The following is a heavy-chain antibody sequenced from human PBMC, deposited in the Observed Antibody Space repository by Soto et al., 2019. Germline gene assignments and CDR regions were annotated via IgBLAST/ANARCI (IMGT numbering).Heavy chain of an antibody. J-gene: IGHJ4*02. CDR1: GIIFSNYW. Sequence: GGSLRLSCAASGIIFSNYWMSWVRQAPGMGLEWVANINQDGSERYYVDSLKGRFTISRDNAKNSLYLQMNSLRVEDTAVYYCARDGGSWYHRYWGQGTLVTVSS. CDR3: ARDGGSWYHRY. CDR2: INQDGSER. V-gene: IGHV3-7*01. D-gene: IGHD6-13*01.